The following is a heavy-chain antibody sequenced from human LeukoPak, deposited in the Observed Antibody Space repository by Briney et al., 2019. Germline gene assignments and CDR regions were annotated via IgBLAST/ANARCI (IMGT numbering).Heavy chain of an antibody. J-gene: IGHJ4*02. CDR1: GFTFSSYS. V-gene: IGHV3-48*01. Sequence: GGSLRLSCAASGFTFSSYSMNWVRQAPGKGLEWVSYISSSSSTIYYADSVKGRFTISRDNAKNSLYLQMNSLRAEDTAVYYCARESPSYCGGDCYLSWGRGTLVTVSS. D-gene: IGHD2-21*01. CDR2: ISSSSSTI. CDR3: ARESPSYCGGDCYLS.